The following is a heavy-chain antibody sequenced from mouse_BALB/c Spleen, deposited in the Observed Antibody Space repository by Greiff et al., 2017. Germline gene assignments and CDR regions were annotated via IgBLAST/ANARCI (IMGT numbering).Heavy chain of an antibody. CDR3: ARDGNYVRYAMDY. CDR1: GFTFSSFG. J-gene: IGHJ4*01. D-gene: IGHD2-1*01. CDR2: ISSGSSTI. Sequence: EVMLVESGGGLVQPGGSRKLSCAASGFTFSSFGMHWVRQAPEKGLEWVAYISSGSSTIYYADTVKGRFTISRDNPKNTLFLQMTSLRSEDTAMYYCARDGNYVRYAMDYWGQGTSVTVSS. V-gene: IGHV5-17*02.